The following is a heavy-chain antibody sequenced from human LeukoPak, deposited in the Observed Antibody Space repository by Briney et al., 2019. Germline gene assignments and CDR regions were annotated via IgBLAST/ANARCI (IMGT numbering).Heavy chain of an antibody. D-gene: IGHD4-17*01. V-gene: IGHV1-69*13. CDR3: ARRTTVTTVYYYYGMDV. CDR1: GGTFSSYA. J-gene: IGHJ6*02. Sequence: RASVKVSCTASGGTFSSYAISWVRQAPGQGLEWMGGIIPIFGTANYAQKFQGRVTITADESTSTAYMELSSLRSEDTAVYYCARRTTVTTVYYYYGMDVWGQGTTVTVSS. CDR2: IIPIFGTA.